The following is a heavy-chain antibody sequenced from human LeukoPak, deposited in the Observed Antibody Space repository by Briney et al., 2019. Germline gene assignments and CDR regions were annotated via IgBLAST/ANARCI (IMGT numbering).Heavy chain of an antibody. CDR1: GYTFTGYY. CDR3: AREALERNIDY. J-gene: IGHJ4*02. CDR2: INPNSGDT. V-gene: IGHV1-2*02. D-gene: IGHD1-1*01. Sequence: EASVKVSCKASGYTFTGYYMHWVRQAPGQGLEWMGWINPNSGDTNYAQKFQGRVTMTRDTSISTAYMELSRLRSDDTAVYYCAREALERNIDYWGQGTLVTVSS.